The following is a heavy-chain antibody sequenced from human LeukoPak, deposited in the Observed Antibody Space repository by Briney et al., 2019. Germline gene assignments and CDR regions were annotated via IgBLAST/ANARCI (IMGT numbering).Heavy chain of an antibody. J-gene: IGHJ4*02. V-gene: IGHV4-59*01. Sequence: SETLSLTCAVSGGSISSYYWSWIRQPPGKGLEWIGNIYDSGSTNYNPSLKSRLTISVDTSKNQCSLKLSSVTAADTAVYYCARQSISGSSLSYFDYWGQGTLVNVSS. CDR2: IYDSGST. D-gene: IGHD3-22*01. CDR3: ARQSISGSSLSYFDY. CDR1: GGSISSYY.